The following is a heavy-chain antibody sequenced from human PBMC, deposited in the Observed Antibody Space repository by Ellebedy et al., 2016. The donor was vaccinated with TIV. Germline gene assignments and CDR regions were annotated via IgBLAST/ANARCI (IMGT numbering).Heavy chain of an antibody. CDR3: ATREWQDPMDV. V-gene: IGHV1-3*04. J-gene: IGHJ6*02. Sequence: ASVQVSCXASGHSFTSYGIHWVRQAPGQSLEWMGWFNTGNDNTKYSQKLQGRVTITRDTSATTAYMELSGLMSEDTAVYYCATREWQDPMDVWGQGTTVTVSS. CDR1: GHSFTSYG. D-gene: IGHD3-3*01. CDR2: FNTGNDNT.